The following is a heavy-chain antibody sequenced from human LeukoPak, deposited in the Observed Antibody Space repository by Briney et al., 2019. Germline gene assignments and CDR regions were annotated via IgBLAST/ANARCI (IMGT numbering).Heavy chain of an antibody. CDR3: ARGPYDILTGYYPGDY. D-gene: IGHD3-9*01. CDR2: ISSSSSYT. V-gene: IGHV3-11*06. Sequence: GGSLRLSCGASGFTFSDYYMSWIRQAPGKGLEWVSYISSSSSYTNYADSVKGRFTISRDNAKNSLYLQMNSLRAEDTAVYYCARGPYDILTGYYPGDYWGQGTLVTVSS. J-gene: IGHJ4*02. CDR1: GFTFSDYY.